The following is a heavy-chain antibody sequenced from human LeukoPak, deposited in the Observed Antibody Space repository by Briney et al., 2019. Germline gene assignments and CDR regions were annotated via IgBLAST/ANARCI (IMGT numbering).Heavy chain of an antibody. J-gene: IGHJ4*02. CDR3: ASLDTAMVTWRDN. Sequence: GESLRLSCEASGFIFSSQWMSWVRQAPGKGLEWVANIKRDGSETYYENSVKGRFTISRDNAKNSLFLQMNSLRVEDTAVYYCASLDTAMVTWRDNWGQGTLVTVSS. CDR2: IKRDGSET. V-gene: IGHV3-7*03. CDR1: GFIFSSQW. D-gene: IGHD5-18*01.